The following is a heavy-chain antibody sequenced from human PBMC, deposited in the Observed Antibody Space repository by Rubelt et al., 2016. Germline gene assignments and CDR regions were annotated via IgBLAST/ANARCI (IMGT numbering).Heavy chain of an antibody. CDR1: GDSISSSGYY. CDR3: ASTTNEYSSSWDFDY. CDR2: LYYGGST. Sequence: QLQLQESGPGLVKPSETLSLTCTVSGDSISSSGYYWGWIRQPPGKGLEWIGSLYYGGSTYYNPSRKSRVTISVDTSKNQFSLKLRSVTAADTAVYYCASTTNEYSSSWDFDYWGQGTLVTVSS. V-gene: IGHV4-39*07. J-gene: IGHJ4*02. D-gene: IGHD6-6*01.